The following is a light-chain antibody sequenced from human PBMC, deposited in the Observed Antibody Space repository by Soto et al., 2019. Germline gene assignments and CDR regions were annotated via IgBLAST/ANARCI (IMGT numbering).Light chain of an antibody. CDR3: CSYAGTYTLWV. CDR1: SSDVGGYNY. CDR2: DVS. V-gene: IGLV2-11*01. Sequence: HSALTQPRSVSGSPGQSVTISCTGTSSDVGGYNYVSWYQQYPGKAPKVIIYDVSKRPSGVPDRFSGSKSGNTASLTISGLQAEDEADYYCCSYAGTYTLWVFGGGTQLTVL. J-gene: IGLJ3*02.